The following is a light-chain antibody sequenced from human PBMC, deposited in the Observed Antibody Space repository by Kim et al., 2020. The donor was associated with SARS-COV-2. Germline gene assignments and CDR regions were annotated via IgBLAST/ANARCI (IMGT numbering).Light chain of an antibody. V-gene: IGKV3-15*01. Sequence: ETVLTQSPAALSVSPGERATLSCSTSQNIGSNLAWYQQKPGQAPRLLIYGASTRATGISGRCSGSGSGTDFTLNISSLQSEDLAVYYCQQYGDWPYVFGQGTKLEI. J-gene: IGKJ2*01. CDR1: QNIGSN. CDR3: QQYGDWPYV. CDR2: GAS.